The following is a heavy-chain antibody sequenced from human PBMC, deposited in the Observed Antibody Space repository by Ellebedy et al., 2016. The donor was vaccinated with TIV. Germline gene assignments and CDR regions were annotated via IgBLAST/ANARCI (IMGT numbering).Heavy chain of an antibody. Sequence: GESLKISCAASGFTFTTYWMTWVRQAPGKGLEWVANITQDGSEKYYVDSVKGRFTISRDNANSLLYLQMNSLGAEDTAVYYCARGRYCSSYSRGFLDYWGQGTLITVSS. CDR3: ARGRYCSSYSRGFLDY. J-gene: IGHJ4*02. CDR2: ITQDGSEK. V-gene: IGHV3-7*03. CDR1: GFTFTTYW. D-gene: IGHD2-2*01.